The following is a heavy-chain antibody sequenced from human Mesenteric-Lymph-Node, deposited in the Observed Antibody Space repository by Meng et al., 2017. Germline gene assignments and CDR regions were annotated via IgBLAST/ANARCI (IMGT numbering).Heavy chain of an antibody. J-gene: IGHJ5*02. CDR2: INPGAGSR. V-gene: IGHV1-46*02. CDR1: HSIFKIYL. D-gene: IGHD3-10*01. Sequence: SVSEVKTPGAPVTLSLKASHSIFKIYLIHWGGQAPGQGLEWMGHINPGAGSRTYAQKFQGRITMTSDTSTTTVYMELSGLRSEDTAVYYCARSSPPIYGSGSPNWFDPWGQGTLVTVSS. CDR3: ARSSPPIYGSGSPNWFDP.